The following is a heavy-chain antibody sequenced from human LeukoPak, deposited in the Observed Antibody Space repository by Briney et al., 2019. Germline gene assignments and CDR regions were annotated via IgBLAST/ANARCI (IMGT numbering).Heavy chain of an antibody. CDR2: IYSGGST. CDR3: ARENPNYYDSSGYYDFDYYYGMDV. J-gene: IGHJ6*02. Sequence: PGGSLRLSCAASGFTVSSNYMSWVRQAPGKGLEWVSVIYSGGSTYYADSVKGRFTISRDNSKNTLYLQMNSLRAEDTAVYYCARENPNYYDSSGYYDFDYYYGMDVWGQGTTVTVSS. V-gene: IGHV3-53*01. D-gene: IGHD3-22*01. CDR1: GFTVSSNY.